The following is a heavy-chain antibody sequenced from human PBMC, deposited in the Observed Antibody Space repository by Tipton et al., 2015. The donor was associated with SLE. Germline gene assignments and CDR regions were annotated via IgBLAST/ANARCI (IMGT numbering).Heavy chain of an antibody. CDR2: TNPSGNT. CDR1: GPSINNYY. D-gene: IGHD3-9*01. CDR3: ARDSIYYDILTGYYDNDYYYGMDV. V-gene: IGHV4-4*07. J-gene: IGHJ6*02. Sequence: TLSLTCTVSGPSINNYYWTWIRQSAGKGLGWIGQTNPSGNTNYNPSLKSRVTISVDTSNNQLSLKLSSVTAADTAVYYCARDSIYYDILTGYYDNDYYYGMDVWGQGTTVTVSS.